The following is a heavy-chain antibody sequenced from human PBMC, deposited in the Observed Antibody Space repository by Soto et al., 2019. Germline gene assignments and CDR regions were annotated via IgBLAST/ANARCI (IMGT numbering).Heavy chain of an antibody. V-gene: IGHV3-9*01. CDR1: GFTFGDYA. D-gene: IGHD6-13*01. Sequence: LRLSCAASGFTFGDYAMHWVRQVPGKGLEWVSGINWNSGSIGYGDSVKGRFAISRDNAKNSLHLQMNSLSAEDTAFYYCVKDESINWYSGHFRHWGQGTLVTVSS. CDR2: INWNSGSI. CDR3: VKDESINWYSGHFRH. J-gene: IGHJ1*01.